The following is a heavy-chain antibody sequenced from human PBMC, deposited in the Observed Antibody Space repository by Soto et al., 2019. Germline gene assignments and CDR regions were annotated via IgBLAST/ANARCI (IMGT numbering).Heavy chain of an antibody. V-gene: IGHV3-23*01. CDR1: GFTFSSYA. CDR2: ISGSGGST. J-gene: IGHJ6*03. CDR3: AKTGDIVVVPAEYYYYYMDV. Sequence: GGSLRLSCAASGFTFSSYAMSWVRQAPGKGLEWVSAISGSGGSTYYADSVKGRFTISRDNSKNTLYLQMNSLRAEDTAVYYCAKTGDIVVVPAEYYYYYMDVWGKGTTVTVSS. D-gene: IGHD2-2*01.